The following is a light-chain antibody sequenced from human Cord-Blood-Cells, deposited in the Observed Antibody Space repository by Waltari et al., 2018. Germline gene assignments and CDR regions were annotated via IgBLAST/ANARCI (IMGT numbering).Light chain of an antibody. CDR2: EGS. CDR3: CSYAGSSTSYV. J-gene: IGLJ1*01. Sequence: QSALTQPASVSGSPGQSITILCTGTSSDVGSYNLVSWYQQHPGKAPKLMIYEGSKRPSGVSNRFSGSKSGNTASLTISGLQAEDEADYYCCSYAGSSTSYVFGTGTKVTVL. V-gene: IGLV2-23*01. CDR1: SSDVGSYNL.